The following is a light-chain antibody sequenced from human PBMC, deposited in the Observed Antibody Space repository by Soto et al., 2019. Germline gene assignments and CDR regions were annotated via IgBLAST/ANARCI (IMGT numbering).Light chain of an antibody. CDR3: QQGSNWPPGLT. CDR2: DAS. J-gene: IGKJ4*01. V-gene: IGKV3-11*01. Sequence: DIVLTQSPATLSLSPGERATLSCRASQSVSSYLAWYQQKPGQAPRLLIYDASIRATGIPARSSGSGSGTDFTLTISSLEPEDFAVYYCQQGSNWPPGLTFGGGTKVDIK. CDR1: QSVSSY.